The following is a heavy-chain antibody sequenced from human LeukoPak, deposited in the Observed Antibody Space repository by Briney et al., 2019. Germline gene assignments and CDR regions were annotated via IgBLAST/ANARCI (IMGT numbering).Heavy chain of an antibody. CDR3: ARVAEATAVVSPDYFDY. J-gene: IGHJ4*01. CDR2: IIPILGIA. V-gene: IGHV1-69*04. CDR1: GGTFSSYA. D-gene: IGHD4-23*01. Sequence: SVKVSCKASGGTFSSYAISWVRQAPGQGLEWMGRIIPILGIANYAQKFQGRVTITADKSTSTAYMELSSLRSDDTAVYYCARVAEATAVVSPDYFDYWGRGTLVTVSS.